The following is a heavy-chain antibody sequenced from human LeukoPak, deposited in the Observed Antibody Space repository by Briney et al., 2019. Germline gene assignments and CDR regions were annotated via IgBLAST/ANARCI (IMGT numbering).Heavy chain of an antibody. J-gene: IGHJ4*02. Sequence: ASVKVSCKTSGYTFTDYDITWVRQAPGQGLEWVGRVSPYNGNTYYSQRFQGRVTISKDTSTGTAYMDLRNMRDDDTAMYYCARGALLWFGDRMEYYFDYWGQGTLLTVSS. D-gene: IGHD3-10*01. CDR1: GYTFTDYD. CDR3: ARGALLWFGDRMEYYFDY. CDR2: VSPYNGNT. V-gene: IGHV1-18*01.